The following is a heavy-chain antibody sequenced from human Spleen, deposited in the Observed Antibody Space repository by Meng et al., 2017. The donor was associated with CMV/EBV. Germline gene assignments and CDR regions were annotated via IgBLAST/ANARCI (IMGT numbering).Heavy chain of an antibody. CDR2: ISDYNGNR. CDR3: ARDPSGSYPMDYYFDY. CDR1: GYTFTSYD. J-gene: IGHJ4*02. D-gene: IGHD1-26*01. Sequence: ASVKVSCKASGYTFTSYDISWVRQAPGQGLEWMGWISDYNGNRRYVDKFQGRVTLTTDTSTSTAYMELRSLRSDDTAVYYCARDPSGSYPMDYYFDYWGQGTLVTVSS. V-gene: IGHV1-18*01.